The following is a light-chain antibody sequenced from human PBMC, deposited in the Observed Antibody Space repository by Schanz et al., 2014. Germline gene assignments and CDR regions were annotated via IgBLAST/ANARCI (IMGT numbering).Light chain of an antibody. CDR2: GNS. Sequence: QSVLTQPPSVSVAPGQRVTISCTGSSSNIGAGYDVHWYQQLPGTAPKLLIYGNSNRPSGVPDRFSGSKSGTSASLAISGLQSEDEAAYYCAAWDDSLNVLFGGGTKLTVL. J-gene: IGLJ3*02. CDR1: SSNIGAGYD. CDR3: AAWDDSLNVL. V-gene: IGLV1-40*01.